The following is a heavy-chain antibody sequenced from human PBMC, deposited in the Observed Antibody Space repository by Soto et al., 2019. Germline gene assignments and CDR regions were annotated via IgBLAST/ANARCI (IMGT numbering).Heavy chain of an antibody. CDR3: AREDYYDSSGYPARADAFDI. CDR2: IIPIFGTA. CDR1: GGTFSSYA. V-gene: IGHV1-69*12. J-gene: IGHJ3*02. Sequence: QVQLVQSGAEVKKPGSSVKVSCKASGGTFSSYAISWVRQAPGQGLEWMGGIIPIFGTANYAQKFQGRVTMTADESTSTAYMELSSLRSEDTAVYYCAREDYYDSSGYPARADAFDIWGQGTMVTVSS. D-gene: IGHD3-22*01.